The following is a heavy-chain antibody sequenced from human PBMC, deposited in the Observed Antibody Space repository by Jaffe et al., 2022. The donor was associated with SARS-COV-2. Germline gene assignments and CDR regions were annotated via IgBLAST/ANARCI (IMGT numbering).Heavy chain of an antibody. CDR2: IKQDGSEK. CDR1: GFTFSSYW. CDR3: ARAYCSGGSCLRDY. D-gene: IGHD2-15*01. J-gene: IGHJ4*02. Sequence: EVQLVESGGGLVQPGGSLRLSCAASGFTFSSYWMSWVRQAPGKGLEWVANIKQDGSEKYYVDSVKGRFTISRDNAKNSLYLQMNSLRAEDTAVYYCARAYCSGGSCLRDYWGQGTLVTVSS. V-gene: IGHV3-7*01.